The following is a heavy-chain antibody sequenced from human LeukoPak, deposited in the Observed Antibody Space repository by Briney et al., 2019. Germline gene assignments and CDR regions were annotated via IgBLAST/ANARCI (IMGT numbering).Heavy chain of an antibody. V-gene: IGHV3-33*01. D-gene: IGHD6-19*01. Sequence: WGSLRLSCAASGFTFSSHGMHWVRQAPGKGLEWVAVIWYDGSNKYYADSVKGRFTISRDNSKNTLYLQMNSLRVEDTAVYYCAGSIAVAGTIDYWGEGTLDTVSS. CDR1: GFTFSSHG. CDR2: IWYDGSNK. J-gene: IGHJ4*02. CDR3: AGSIAVAGTIDY.